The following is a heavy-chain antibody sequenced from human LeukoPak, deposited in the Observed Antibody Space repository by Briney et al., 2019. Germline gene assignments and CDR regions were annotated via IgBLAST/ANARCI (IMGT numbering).Heavy chain of an antibody. D-gene: IGHD7-27*01. CDR1: GFTFSRHA. CDR3: ARRLTGVDY. Sequence: GSLRLPCAGSGFTFSRHAMSWVRQAPGEGVEWVSSISKGVGTTFYADSVKGRFTISRDNSKNTLYLQMNSLRVEDTAVYYCARRLTGVDYWGQGTQVTVSS. CDR2: ISKGVGTT. J-gene: IGHJ4*02. V-gene: IGHV3-23*01.